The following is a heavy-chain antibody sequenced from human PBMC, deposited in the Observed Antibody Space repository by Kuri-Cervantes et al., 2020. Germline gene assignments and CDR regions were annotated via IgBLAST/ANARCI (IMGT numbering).Heavy chain of an antibody. Sequence: ASVKVSCKASGYTFTSYAMHWVRQAPGQRLEWMGWSNAGNGNTNYAQKLQGRVTMTTDTSTSTAYMELSRLRSDDTAVYYCARDRASMPDKGANDWFDPWGQGTLVTVSS. D-gene: IGHD2/OR15-2a*01. V-gene: IGHV1-3*01. CDR3: ARDRASMPDKGANDWFDP. CDR1: GYTFTSYA. CDR2: SNAGNGNT. J-gene: IGHJ5*02.